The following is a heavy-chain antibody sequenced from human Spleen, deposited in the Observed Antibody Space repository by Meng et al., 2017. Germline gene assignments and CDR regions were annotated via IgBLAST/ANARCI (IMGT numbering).Heavy chain of an antibody. CDR3: AKATKIVGVTYFDY. V-gene: IGHV3-23*04. CDR2: ISGSATTT. CDR1: GFTFGSYG. D-gene: IGHD1-26*01. J-gene: IGHJ4*02. Sequence: EVVLVGSGGGLVMPGWSLSISCVASGFTFGSYGRSWVRQAPGKGLEWVSAISGSATTTYYADSVKGRFTISRDNSKNTLYLQMNSLSAEDTAVYYCAKATKIVGVTYFDYWGQGTLVTVSS.